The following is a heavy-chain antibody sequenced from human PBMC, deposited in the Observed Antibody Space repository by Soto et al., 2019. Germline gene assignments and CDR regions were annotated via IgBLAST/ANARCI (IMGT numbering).Heavy chain of an antibody. D-gene: IGHD3-16*01. CDR1: GFTFSSYA. CDR2: ITGSSGST. CDR3: ERYSNTYTRRGFSFDY. V-gene: IGHV3-23*01. Sequence: GSLRLSCAASGFTFSSYAMSWVRQAPGKGLEWVSAITGSSGSTDYADSVKGRFTISRDNAKNTLYLQMNSLRAEDTALYYCERYSNTYTRRGFSFDYWGQGTPVTVSS. J-gene: IGHJ4*02.